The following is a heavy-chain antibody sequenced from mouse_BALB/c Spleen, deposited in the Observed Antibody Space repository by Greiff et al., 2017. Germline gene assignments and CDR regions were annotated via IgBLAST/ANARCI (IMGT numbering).Heavy chain of an antibody. V-gene: IGHV1-87*01. D-gene: IGHD1-1*01. Sequence: QVQLQQSGAELARPGASVKLSCKASGYTFTSYWMQWVKQRPGQGLEWIGAIYPGDGDTRYTQQFKGKATLTAGKSSSTAYMRLSRLASEDSAVYYCERSGGTVVAKNWYFDVWGAGTTVNVSS. CDR3: ERSGGTVVAKNWYFDV. J-gene: IGHJ1*01. CDR2: IYPGDGDT. CDR1: GYTFTSYW.